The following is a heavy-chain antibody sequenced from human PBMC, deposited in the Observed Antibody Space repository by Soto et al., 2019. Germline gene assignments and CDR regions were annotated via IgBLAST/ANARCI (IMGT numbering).Heavy chain of an antibody. CDR3: AKGVPAACGDCSALYYFDY. Sequence: GGSLRLSCAASGFTFSSYAMSWVRQAPGKGLEWVSAISGSGGSTYYADSVKGRFTISRDNSKNTLYLQMNSLRAEDTAVYYCAKGVPAACGDCSALYYFDYWGQGTLVTVSS. CDR2: ISGSGGST. V-gene: IGHV3-23*01. CDR1: GFTFSSYA. J-gene: IGHJ4*02. D-gene: IGHD2-21*02.